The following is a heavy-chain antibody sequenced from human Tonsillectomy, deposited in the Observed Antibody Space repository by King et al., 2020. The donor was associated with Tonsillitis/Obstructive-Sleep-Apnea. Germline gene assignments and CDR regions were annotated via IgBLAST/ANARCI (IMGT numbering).Heavy chain of an antibody. D-gene: IGHD1-20*01. J-gene: IGHJ6*03. V-gene: IGHV7-4-1*02. CDR3: ARVRYNWNDESADYYYYMDV. CDR1: GYTFTTYS. Sequence: VQLVQSGSELKKPGASVKVSCKASGYTFTTYSINWVRQAPGQGLEWMGWINTNTGNPTYAQGFTGRFVFSLDTSVNTAYLQISSLKAEDTDVYYCARVRYNWNDESADYYYYMDVWGKGTTVTVSS. CDR2: INTNTGNP.